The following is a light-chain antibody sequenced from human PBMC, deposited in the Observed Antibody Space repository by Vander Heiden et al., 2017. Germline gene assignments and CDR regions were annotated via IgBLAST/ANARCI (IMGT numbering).Light chain of an antibody. J-gene: IGLJ2*01. CDR2: KDS. CDR3: QSEDSSGTYVV. V-gene: IGLV3-25*03. CDR1: ALPKQY. Sequence: SYELTQPPSVSVSPGQTARITCSGDALPKQYAYWYQQKPGQAPVLVIEKDSERPSGIPERFAGSSSGTTVTLTIRGVQAEDEADDDCQSEDSSGTYVVFGGGTKLTVL.